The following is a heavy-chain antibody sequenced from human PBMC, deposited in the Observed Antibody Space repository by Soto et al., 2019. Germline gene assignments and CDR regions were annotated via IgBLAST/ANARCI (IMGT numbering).Heavy chain of an antibody. CDR2: INAGNGDT. V-gene: IGHV1-3*01. D-gene: IGHD1-26*01. CDR3: ATPGSGTFWYDY. CDR1: GYTFTRNA. Sequence: QVQLVQSGAEVKKPGASVKVSCKASGYTFTRNAMHWVRQAPGQRLEWMGWINAGNGDTKYSQKFQGRVTITSDTSESTDYMELSSLRSEDTAVYYRATPGSGTFWYDYWGQGTLVTVSS. J-gene: IGHJ4*02.